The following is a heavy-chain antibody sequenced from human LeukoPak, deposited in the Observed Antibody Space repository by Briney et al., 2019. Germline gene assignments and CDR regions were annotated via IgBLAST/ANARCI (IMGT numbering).Heavy chain of an antibody. J-gene: IGHJ4*02. CDR3: GRHSRGPTAGPAFDY. Sequence: SETLSLTCTVSDGSISSTRYYWGWIRQPPGKGLEWIGSIYYRGSTYYNPSPKSRVTISVDTSKIQFSLSSVTAGDTAVYYWGRHSRGPTAGPAFDYWGQGTLVTVSS. V-gene: IGHV4-39*01. CDR2: IYYRGST. D-gene: IGHD6-13*01. CDR1: DGSISSTRYY.